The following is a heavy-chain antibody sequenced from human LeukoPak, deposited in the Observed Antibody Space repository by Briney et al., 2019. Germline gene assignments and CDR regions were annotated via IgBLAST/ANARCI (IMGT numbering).Heavy chain of an antibody. J-gene: IGHJ6*02. V-gene: IGHV3-30*02. CDR2: IRYDGSNK. CDR3: AKDHVWIGELGSYYYGMDV. CDR1: GFTFSSYG. Sequence: GGSLRLSCAASGFTFSSYGMHWVRQAPGKGLEWVAFIRYDGSNKYYADSVKGRFTISRDNSKNTLYLQMNSLRAEDTAVYYCAKDHVWIGELGSYYYGMDVWGQGTTVTVSS. D-gene: IGHD3-10*01.